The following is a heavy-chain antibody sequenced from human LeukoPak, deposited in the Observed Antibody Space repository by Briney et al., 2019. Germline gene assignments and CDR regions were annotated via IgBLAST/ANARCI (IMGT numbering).Heavy chain of an antibody. V-gene: IGHV3-7*01. CDR2: IKQDGSEK. CDR3: ARARRGGGVGYYYGMDV. CDR1: GFTFSRYW. J-gene: IGHJ6*02. Sequence: GGSLRLSCAASGFTFSRYWMSCVREAPGKGLEWVANIKQDGSEKYYVDSVKGRFTISRDNSKNSLYLQMNSLIAEDTAVYYGARARRGGGVGYYYGMDVWGQGTTVTVSS. D-gene: IGHD2-8*02.